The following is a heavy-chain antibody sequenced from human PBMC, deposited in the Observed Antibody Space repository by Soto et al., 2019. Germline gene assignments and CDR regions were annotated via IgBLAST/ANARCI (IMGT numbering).Heavy chain of an antibody. Sequence: SETLSLACAVYGGSFSGYYWSWIRQPPGKGLEWIGEINHSGSTNYNPSLKSRVTISVDTSKNQFSLKLSSVTAADTAVYYCATGLAHSTLYYRGQGTLVTVS. CDR1: GGSFSGYY. D-gene: IGHD2-2*01. CDR3: ATGLAHSTLYY. J-gene: IGHJ4*02. V-gene: IGHV4-34*01. CDR2: INHSGST.